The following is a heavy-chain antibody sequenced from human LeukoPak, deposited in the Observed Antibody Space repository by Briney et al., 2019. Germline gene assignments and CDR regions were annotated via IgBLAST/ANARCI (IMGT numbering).Heavy chain of an antibody. CDR3: ASLVGATSYYYYMDV. CDR2: IYTSGST. CDR1: GGSISSYY. D-gene: IGHD1-26*01. V-gene: IGHV4-4*07. J-gene: IGHJ6*03. Sequence: KPSETLSLTCTVSGGSISSYYWSWIRQPAGKGLEWIGRIYTSGSTNYNPSLKSRVTMSVDTSKNQFSPKLSSVTAADTAVYYCASLVGATSYYYYMDVWGKGTTVTVSS.